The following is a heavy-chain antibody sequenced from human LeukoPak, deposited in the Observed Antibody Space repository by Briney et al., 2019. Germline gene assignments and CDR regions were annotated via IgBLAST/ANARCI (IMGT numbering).Heavy chain of an antibody. V-gene: IGHV3-23*01. CDR2: ISGSGGST. Sequence: PGGSLRRSCAASGFTFSSYAMSWVPKAPGKGLEGFSAISGSGGSTYYADSVKGRFTISRDNSKNTLYLQMYSMRAEDTAVYYCANGGLGGLELLGAFDIWGQGTLVTVSS. CDR3: ANGGLGGLELLGAFDI. D-gene: IGHD1-26*01. CDR1: GFTFSSYA. J-gene: IGHJ4*02.